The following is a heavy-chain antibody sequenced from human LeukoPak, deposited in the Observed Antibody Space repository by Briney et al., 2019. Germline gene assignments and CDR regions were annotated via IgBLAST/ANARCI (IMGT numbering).Heavy chain of an antibody. CDR1: GFTFSSYW. V-gene: IGHV3-74*01. CDR2: ISSDVSST. J-gene: IGHJ5*02. Sequence: PGGSLRLSCAAAGFTFSSYWMHWVRQAPGKGLVWVSRISSDVSSTSYADSVKGRFTISRDNAKNTLYLQMNSLRAEDTAVYYCTRDVWTHGWFDPWGQGTLSPSPQ. CDR3: TRDVWTHGWFDP. D-gene: IGHD1-1*01.